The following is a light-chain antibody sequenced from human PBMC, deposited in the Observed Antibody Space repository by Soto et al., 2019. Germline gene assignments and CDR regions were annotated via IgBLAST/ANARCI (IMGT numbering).Light chain of an antibody. J-gene: IGLJ1*01. V-gene: IGLV2-8*01. CDR2: EVS. CDR1: SSDVGGYNY. Sequence: QSVRTQPPSASGSPGQSVTISCTGTSSDVGGYNYVSWYQQHPGKAPKLMIYEVSKRPSGVPDRSSGSKSGNTASLTVSGLQAEDEADYYCSSYAGSNNYVFGTGTTVTVL. CDR3: SSYAGSNNYV.